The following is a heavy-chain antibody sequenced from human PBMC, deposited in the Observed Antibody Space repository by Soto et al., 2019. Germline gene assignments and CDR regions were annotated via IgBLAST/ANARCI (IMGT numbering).Heavy chain of an antibody. CDR3: ARFSVRRPFWITMVRGESKTAQDNTYFDY. V-gene: IGHV4-34*01. J-gene: IGHJ4*02. D-gene: IGHD3-10*01. Sequence: SETLSLTCAVYGGSFSGYYWSWIRQPPGKGLEWIGEINHSGSTNYNPSLKSRVTISVDTSKNQFSLKLSSVTAADTAVYYCARFSVRRPFWITMVRGESKTAQDNTYFDYWGQGTLVTVSS. CDR1: GGSFSGYY. CDR2: INHSGST.